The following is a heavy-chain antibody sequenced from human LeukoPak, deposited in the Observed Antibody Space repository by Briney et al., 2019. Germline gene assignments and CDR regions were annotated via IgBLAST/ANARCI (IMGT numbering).Heavy chain of an antibody. CDR3: ARAPDGYYYDSSGHALNAFDI. J-gene: IGHJ3*02. Sequence: SETLSLTCTVSGGSISSYYWSWIRQPPGKGLEWIGYIYYSGSTNYNPSLKSRVTISVDTSKNQFSLKLSSVTAADTAVYYCARAPDGYYYDSSGHALNAFDIWGQGTMVTVSS. CDR1: GGSISSYY. D-gene: IGHD3-22*01. V-gene: IGHV4-59*01. CDR2: IYYSGST.